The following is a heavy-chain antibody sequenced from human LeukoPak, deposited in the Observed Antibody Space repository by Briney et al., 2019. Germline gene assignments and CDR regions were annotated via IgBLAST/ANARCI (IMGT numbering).Heavy chain of an antibody. Sequence: GGSLRLSCAASEFTFSSYAMHWVRQAPGKGLEWVAVISYDGSNKYHADSVKGRFTISRDNSKNTLYLQLNSLRAEDTAVYYCARQHCSGGDCYFFDWGQGTLVTVSS. CDR2: ISYDGSNK. D-gene: IGHD2-15*01. V-gene: IGHV3-30-3*01. J-gene: IGHJ4*02. CDR3: ARQHCSGGDCYFFD. CDR1: EFTFSSYA.